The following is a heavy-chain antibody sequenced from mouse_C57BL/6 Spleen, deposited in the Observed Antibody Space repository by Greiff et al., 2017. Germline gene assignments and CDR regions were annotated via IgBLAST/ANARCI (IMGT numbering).Heavy chain of an antibody. CDR2: IWGDGST. D-gene: IGHD2-2*01. Sequence: VHLVESGPGLVAPSQSLSITCTVSGFSLTSYGVSWVRQPPGKGLEWLGVIWGDGSTNYHSAPISSLSISKEDSKSKIFLKVNSRQTDDTATYYCAKRGLMGFDYWGQGTTLTVSS. J-gene: IGHJ2*01. V-gene: IGHV2-3*01. CDR3: AKRGLMGFDY. CDR1: GFSLTSYG.